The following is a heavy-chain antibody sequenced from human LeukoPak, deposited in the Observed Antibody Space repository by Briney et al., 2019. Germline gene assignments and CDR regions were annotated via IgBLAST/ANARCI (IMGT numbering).Heavy chain of an antibody. J-gene: IGHJ6*03. D-gene: IGHD6-19*01. CDR3: ARGGDGSGWYYENNYMDV. V-gene: IGHV3-7*01. CDR2: IRQDGSDK. CDR1: GFTFRAYW. Sequence: PGGSLRLSCGASGFTFRAYWMTWVRQAPGRGLDWVANIRQDGSDKYFVDSVKGRFTISRDNAKNSLFLQMNSLRVEDTAVYYCARGGDGSGWYYENNYMDVWGKGTTVIVSS.